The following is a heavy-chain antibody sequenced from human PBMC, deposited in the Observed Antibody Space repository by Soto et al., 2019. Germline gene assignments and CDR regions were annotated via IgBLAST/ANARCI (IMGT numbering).Heavy chain of an antibody. Sequence: SETLSLTCTVSGCSVSSGSYYWSWIRQPPGKGLEWIGYIYYSGSTNYNPSLKSRVTISVDTSKNQFSLKLSSVTAADTAVYYCARDRRELRVFYYYYGMDVWGQGTTVTV. D-gene: IGHD1-7*01. CDR1: GCSVSSGSYY. J-gene: IGHJ6*02. V-gene: IGHV4-61*01. CDR3: ARDRRELRVFYYYYGMDV. CDR2: IYYSGST.